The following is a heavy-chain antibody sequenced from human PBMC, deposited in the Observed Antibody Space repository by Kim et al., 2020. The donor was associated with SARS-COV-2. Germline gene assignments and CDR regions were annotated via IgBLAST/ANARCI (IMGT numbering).Heavy chain of an antibody. D-gene: IGHD5-12*01. J-gene: IGHJ4*02. CDR1: GGSFSGYY. Sequence: SETLSLTCAVYGGSFSGYYWSWIRQPPGKGLEWIGEINHSGSTNYNPSLKSRVTISVDTSKNQFSLKLSSVTAADTAVYYCARPKGVATFDYWGQGTLVTVSS. CDR2: INHSGST. V-gene: IGHV4-34*01. CDR3: ARPKGVATFDY.